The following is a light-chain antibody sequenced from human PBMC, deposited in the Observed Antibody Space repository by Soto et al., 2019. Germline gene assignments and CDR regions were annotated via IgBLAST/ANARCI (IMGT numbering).Light chain of an antibody. CDR1: RSDIGVHSF. V-gene: IGLV2-14*03. CDR3: SAYTHAATL. CDR2: NVY. J-gene: IGLJ2*01. Sequence: QSALTQPASVSGFPGQSINISCTGSRSDIGVHSFVSWYQQHPTMVPKLIIYNVYRRPSGVSGRFSASKAGNTASLTISGLQADDEANYYCSAYTHAATLFGGGTKLTVL.